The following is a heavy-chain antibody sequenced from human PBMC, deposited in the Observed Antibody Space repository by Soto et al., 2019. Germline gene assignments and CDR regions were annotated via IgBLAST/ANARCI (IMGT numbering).Heavy chain of an antibody. D-gene: IGHD3-3*01. V-gene: IGHV3-30*18. Sequence: PGGSLRVSCAASGFTFISYGMHWVRKAPGKGLEWVAVISYDGSNKYYADSVKGRFTISRDNSKNTLYLQMNSLRAEDTAVYYCAQVTGYDFWSGPSATAGSYYYFDYWGQGTLVTVSS. CDR3: AQVTGYDFWSGPSATAGSYYYFDY. CDR2: ISYDGSNK. CDR1: GFTFISYG. J-gene: IGHJ4*02.